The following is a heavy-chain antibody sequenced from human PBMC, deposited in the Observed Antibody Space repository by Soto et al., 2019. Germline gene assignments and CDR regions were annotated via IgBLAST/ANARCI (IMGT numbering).Heavy chain of an antibody. CDR3: TRPKSSGHNSFDY. D-gene: IGHD5-12*01. J-gene: IGHJ4*02. CDR1: GYTFSAND. V-gene: IGHV1-8*01. Sequence: QVQLVQSGAEVKTSGASVKVSCKASGYTFSANDINWVRQAPGQGLEWMGWMNPKSGNTGYAEEFQGIVTLTRNTSISTAYMEVSSLKSEATAIDYCTRPKSSGHNSFDYWGQGTLLIVSS. CDR2: MNPKSGNT.